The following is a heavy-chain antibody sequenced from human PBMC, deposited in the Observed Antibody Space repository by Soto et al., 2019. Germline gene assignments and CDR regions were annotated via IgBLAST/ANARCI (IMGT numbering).Heavy chain of an antibody. CDR2: IYSSGNT. Sequence: PSETLSLTCTVSGGSISGSGYLWSWIRQHPGKGLEWIGYIYSSGNTYYNPSLKSRVIISVDTYKNQFSLNLNSVTAADTAVYYCASATHDYIGFWGQGTLVTVSS. CDR1: GGSISGSGYL. J-gene: IGHJ4*02. V-gene: IGHV4-31*03. CDR3: ASATHDYIGF.